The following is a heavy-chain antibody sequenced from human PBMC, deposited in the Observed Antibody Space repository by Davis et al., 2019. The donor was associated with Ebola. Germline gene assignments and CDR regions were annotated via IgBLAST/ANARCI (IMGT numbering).Heavy chain of an antibody. J-gene: IGHJ4*02. V-gene: IGHV3-7*01. Sequence: GESLKISCVASGFTFSNYWMSWVRQAPGKGLEWVANIKRDGSEKYYVNSVKGRFTISRDNAKNSLYLQMNSLRAEDTAVYYCHPTGADLFDYRGQGTLVTVSS. D-gene: IGHD4-17*01. CDR2: IKRDGSEK. CDR3: HPTGADLFDY. CDR1: GFTFSNYW.